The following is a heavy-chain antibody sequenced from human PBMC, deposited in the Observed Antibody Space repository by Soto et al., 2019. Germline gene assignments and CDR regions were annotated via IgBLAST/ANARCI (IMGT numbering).Heavy chain of an antibody. CDR3: ARGIVDCSSTSCYGRAYYYYGMDV. J-gene: IGHJ6*02. D-gene: IGHD2-2*01. Sequence: QVQLVQSGAEVKKPGSSVKVSCKASGGTFSSYAISWVRQAPGQGLEWMGGIIPIFGTANYAQKFQGRVTITADESTSTAYIELSSLRSEDTAVYYCARGIVDCSSTSCYGRAYYYYGMDVWGQGTTVTVSS. CDR1: GGTFSSYA. CDR2: IIPIFGTA. V-gene: IGHV1-69*01.